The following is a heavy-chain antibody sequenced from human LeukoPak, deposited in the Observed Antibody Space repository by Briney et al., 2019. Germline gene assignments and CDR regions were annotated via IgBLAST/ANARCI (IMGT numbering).Heavy chain of an antibody. CDR1: GYTFTGYY. Sequence: ASMNVSCKASGYTFTGYYVHWVRQAPGQGHEWVGWINPKSGDTEYAQKFNGRVTLTRDTSIATAYMDMSALATDDTAVYYCAKDRGPSYDSGIYYQYYFQFWGQGTLVAVSS. CDR2: INPKSGDT. J-gene: IGHJ4*02. CDR3: AKDRGPSYDSGIYYQYYFQF. D-gene: IGHD3-10*01. V-gene: IGHV1-2*02.